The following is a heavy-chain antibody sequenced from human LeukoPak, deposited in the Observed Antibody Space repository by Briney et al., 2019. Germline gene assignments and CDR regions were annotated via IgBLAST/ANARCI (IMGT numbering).Heavy chain of an antibody. CDR1: GYTFTSYG. CDR3: ARDGLMISGSYPYFDY. Sequence: GASVKVSCKASGYTFTSYGMSWVRQAPGQGLEWMGWISAYNGNTNYAQKLQGRVTMTTDTSTSTACMELRSLRSDDTAVYYCARDGLMISGSYPYFDYWGQGTLVTVSS. V-gene: IGHV1-18*01. J-gene: IGHJ4*02. CDR2: ISAYNGNT. D-gene: IGHD1-26*01.